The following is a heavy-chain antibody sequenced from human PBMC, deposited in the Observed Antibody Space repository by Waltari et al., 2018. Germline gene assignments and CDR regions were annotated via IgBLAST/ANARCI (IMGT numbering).Heavy chain of an antibody. V-gene: IGHV3-7*04. CDR1: GFPFVHYW. CDR3: ARVSKGIHFDY. CDR2: IKEDGTEE. J-gene: IGHJ4*02. Sequence: EVQLVESGGGLVQPGGSLRLSCTASGFPFVHYWMSWVRQAPGKGLQWVAYIKEDGTEESYLDSLKGRFTISRDEAKNSLHLQMNSLRVEDTAIYYCARVSKGIHFDYWGQGTLVTVSS.